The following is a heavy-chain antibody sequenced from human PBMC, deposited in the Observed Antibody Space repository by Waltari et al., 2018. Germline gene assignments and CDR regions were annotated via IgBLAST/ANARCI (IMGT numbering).Heavy chain of an antibody. Sequence: QVQLVQSGAEVKKSGASVKVSCKASGYTFTDFFIHRVRQAPGKGLEWMGRVKPYRCGHKHGTGIPGQGTNAREPVNNKGYHGANGLGTYGPGLYFLGGNWGGTTTFGVAEWGQGSLVTVSS. CDR3: GGNWGGTTTFGVAE. CDR1: GYTFTDFF. CDR2: KPYRCGH. V-gene: IGHV1-2*02. J-gene: IGHJ4*02. D-gene: IGHD3-3*01.